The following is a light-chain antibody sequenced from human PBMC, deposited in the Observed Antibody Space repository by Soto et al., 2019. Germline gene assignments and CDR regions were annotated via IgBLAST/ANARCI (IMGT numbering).Light chain of an antibody. J-gene: IGKJ2*01. V-gene: IGKV3-20*01. CDR2: DAA. CDR1: QSVTGTN. CDR3: NQYGSSLGT. Sequence: EIVLTESPATLSLSPGERATLSCRASQSVTGTNLAWYQQRAGQAPRLLIYDAARRATGIPDRFSGSGSGTDFTLTISRLEPEDFAVYFCNQYGSSLGTFGQGTKVDI.